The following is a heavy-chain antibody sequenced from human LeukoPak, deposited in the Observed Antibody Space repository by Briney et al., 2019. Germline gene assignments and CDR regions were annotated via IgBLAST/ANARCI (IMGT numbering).Heavy chain of an antibody. J-gene: IGHJ4*02. Sequence: SETLSLTCTVSGGSISSSNYYWGWIRQPPGKGLEWIGSIYYSGSTYYNPSLKSRVTISVDTSKNQFSLKLSSVTAADTAVYYCARRDGESYFDYWGQGTLVTVSS. CDR1: GGSISSSNYY. D-gene: IGHD3-10*01. CDR3: ARRDGESYFDY. V-gene: IGHV4-39*01. CDR2: IYYSGST.